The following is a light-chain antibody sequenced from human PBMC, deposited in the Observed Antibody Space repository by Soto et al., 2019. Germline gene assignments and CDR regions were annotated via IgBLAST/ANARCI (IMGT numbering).Light chain of an antibody. CDR3: QQSYRTPPT. Sequence: DIQMTQSPSSLSASVGDRVTITCRASQSIDSYLNWYQQKPGKAPKLLIYAASSLQSGVPSRFSGRGSGTDFTLTISSLQAGDFASYYCQQSYRTPPTFGQGTKLEIK. CDR1: QSIDSY. V-gene: IGKV1-39*01. J-gene: IGKJ2*01. CDR2: AAS.